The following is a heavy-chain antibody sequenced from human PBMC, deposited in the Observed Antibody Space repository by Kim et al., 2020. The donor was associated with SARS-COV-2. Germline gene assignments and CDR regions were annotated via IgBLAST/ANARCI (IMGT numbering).Heavy chain of an antibody. V-gene: IGHV3-74*01. CDR3: ARDPSHIHMITFYYYGMDV. D-gene: IGHD3-16*01. Sequence: GGSLRLSCAASGFTFSSYWLHWVRQAPGKGLVWVSRINSDGSSTTYADSVKGRFTISRDNAKNTLYLQMNSLRAEDTAVYYCARDPSHIHMITFYYYGMDVWGQGTTVTVSS. CDR2: INSDGSST. CDR1: GFTFSSYW. J-gene: IGHJ6*02.